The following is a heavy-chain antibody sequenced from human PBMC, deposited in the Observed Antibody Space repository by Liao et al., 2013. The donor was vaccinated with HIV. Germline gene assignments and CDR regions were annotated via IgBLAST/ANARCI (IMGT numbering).Heavy chain of an antibody. CDR1: GGSFSGYY. CDR2: INHSGST. J-gene: IGHJ4*02. V-gene: IGHV4-34*01. Sequence: QVQLQQWGAGLLKPSETLSLTCAVYGGSFSGYYWSWIRQPPGKGLEWIGEINHSGSTNYNPSLKSRVVISVDTSKNQFSLKLSSVTAADTAVYYCARGRRYYDSGRWGDYWGQGTLVTVSS. CDR3: ARGRRYYDSGRWGDY. D-gene: IGHD3-16*01.